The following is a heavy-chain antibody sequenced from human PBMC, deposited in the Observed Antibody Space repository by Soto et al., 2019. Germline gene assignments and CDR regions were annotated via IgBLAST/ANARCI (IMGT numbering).Heavy chain of an antibody. D-gene: IGHD3-3*01. Sequence: QVQLQQSGPGLVKPSETLSLTCSVSGGSISSYFKNWLRQAPGKGLEWIGCIYDSGDANYNPSLKSRVTISLDTSKNQFSLKLSSVTAADTAVYYCVSSRTAVFGDALDIWALGTMVTVSS. CDR3: VSSRTAVFGDALDI. J-gene: IGHJ3*02. CDR2: IYDSGDA. CDR1: GGSISSYF. V-gene: IGHV4-59*03.